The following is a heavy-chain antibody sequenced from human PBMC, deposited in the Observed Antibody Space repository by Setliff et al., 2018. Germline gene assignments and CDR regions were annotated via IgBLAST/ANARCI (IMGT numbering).Heavy chain of an antibody. J-gene: IGHJ6*02. CDR1: GASVTSFDYY. CDR3: ARDRTAYTYGLDV. V-gene: IGHV4-61*08. Sequence: PSETLSLTCTVSGASVTSFDYYWSWIRQPPGKGLEWIGYIYHNGNTNFNPSLRSRVNMSVDTSNNQFVLNLKAVTAADTAVYYCARDRTAYTYGLDVWGQGTTVTVSS. D-gene: IGHD3-16*01. CDR2: IYHNGNT.